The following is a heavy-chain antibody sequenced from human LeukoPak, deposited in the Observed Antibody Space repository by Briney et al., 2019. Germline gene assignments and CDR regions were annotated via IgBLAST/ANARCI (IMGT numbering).Heavy chain of an antibody. Sequence: GGSLRLSCAASGFTFSSYSMNWVRQAPGKGLEWVSYISSSSSTIYYADSVKGRFTISRDNAKNSLYLQMNSLRAEDTAVYYCARVSYYYDSSGRAAFDIWGQGTMVTVSS. CDR1: GFTFSSYS. J-gene: IGHJ3*02. V-gene: IGHV3-48*01. CDR2: ISSSSSTI. D-gene: IGHD3-22*01. CDR3: ARVSYYYDSSGRAAFDI.